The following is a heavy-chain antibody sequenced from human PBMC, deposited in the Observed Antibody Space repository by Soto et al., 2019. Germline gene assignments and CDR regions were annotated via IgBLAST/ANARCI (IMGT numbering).Heavy chain of an antibody. CDR2: ISAYNGNT. CDR1: GYTFTSYG. D-gene: IGHD2-2*01. J-gene: IGHJ6*02. V-gene: IGHV1-18*01. CDR3: ARDIVVVPAAAYYYYGMDV. Sequence: GASVKVSCKASGYTFTSYGTSWVRQAPGQGLEWMGWISAYNGNTNYAQKLQGRVTMTTDTSTSTAYMELRSLRSDDTAVYYCARDIVVVPAAAYYYYGMDVWGQGTTVTVSS.